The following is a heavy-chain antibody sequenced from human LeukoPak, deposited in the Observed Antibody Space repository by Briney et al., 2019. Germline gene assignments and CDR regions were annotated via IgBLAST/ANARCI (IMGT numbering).Heavy chain of an antibody. CDR2: ISSSSSYI. CDR3: ARVGQQPTLPLDY. J-gene: IGHJ4*02. Sequence: AGGSLRLSCAASGFTFSSYSMNWVRQAPGKGLEWVSSISSSSSYIYYADSVKGRFTISRDNAKNSLYLQMNSLRAEDTAVYYCARVGQQPTLPLDYWGQGTLVTVSS. V-gene: IGHV3-21*01. CDR1: GFTFSSYS. D-gene: IGHD6-13*01.